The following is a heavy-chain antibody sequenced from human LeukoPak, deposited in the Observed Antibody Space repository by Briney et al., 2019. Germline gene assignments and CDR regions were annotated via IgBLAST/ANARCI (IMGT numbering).Heavy chain of an antibody. V-gene: IGHV3-33*01. CDR3: ARDLYGSGWYNYFDP. CDR2: IWYDGSNK. J-gene: IGHJ5*02. Sequence: GGSLRLSCAASGFTFSSYGMHWVRQAPGKGLEWVAVIWYDGSNKYYADSVKGRFTISRDNSKNTLYLQMNSLRAEDTAVYYCARDLYGSGWYNYFDPWGQGALVTVSS. CDR1: GFTFSSYG. D-gene: IGHD6-19*01.